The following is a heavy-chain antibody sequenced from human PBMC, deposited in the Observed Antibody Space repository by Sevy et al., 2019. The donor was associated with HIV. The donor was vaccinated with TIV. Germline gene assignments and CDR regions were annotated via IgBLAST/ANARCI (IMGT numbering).Heavy chain of an antibody. D-gene: IGHD2-8*01. CDR3: AGGGCTKPHDY. V-gene: IGHV3-23*01. CDR2: LSFGCGEI. Sequence: GGSLRLSCAASGFTFSKYSMSWVRQPPGKGLEWVSTLSFGCGEINHADSVKGRFTISRDNSKNSLYLQMNNLRAEDTAVYYCAGGGCTKPHDYWGQGNPGHRLL. CDR1: GFTFSKYS. J-gene: IGHJ4*02.